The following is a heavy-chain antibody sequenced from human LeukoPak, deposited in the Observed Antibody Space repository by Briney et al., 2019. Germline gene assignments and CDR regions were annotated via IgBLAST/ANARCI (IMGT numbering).Heavy chain of an antibody. J-gene: IGHJ5*02. CDR2: INSGST. V-gene: IGHV3-23*01. CDR1: GFTFSNCA. CDR3: AKRGLVSVSSKGPFDP. Sequence: GGSLRLSCAASGFTFSNCALGWVRQAPGKGLEWVATINSGSTYYADSVKGRFTISRDNSKNTLFLQMNSLRGEDTAVYYCAKRGLVSVSSKGPFDPWGQGTLVTVSS. D-gene: IGHD3-10*01.